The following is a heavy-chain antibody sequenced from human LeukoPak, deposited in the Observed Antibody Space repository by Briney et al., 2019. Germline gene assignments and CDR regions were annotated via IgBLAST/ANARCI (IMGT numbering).Heavy chain of an antibody. Sequence: PGGSXRLSCXXSXXXFRSYAXXWVRQAPGKGLEWVAVISYDGSNKYYADSVKGRFTISRDNSKNTLYLQMNSLRAEDTAVYYCARGDSSSWPYYYYYYMDVWGKGTTVTVSS. CDR1: XXXFRSYA. CDR2: ISYDGSNK. V-gene: IGHV3-30*01. J-gene: IGHJ6*03. CDR3: ARGDSSSWPYYYYYYMDV. D-gene: IGHD6-13*01.